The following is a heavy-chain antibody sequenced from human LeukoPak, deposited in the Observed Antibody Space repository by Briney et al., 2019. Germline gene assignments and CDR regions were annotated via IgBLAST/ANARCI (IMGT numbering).Heavy chain of an antibody. CDR1: GFTFSSYW. CDR2: VKSDGGST. V-gene: IGHV3-74*01. Sequence: GGSLRLSCAASGFTFSSYWMHWVRQAPGKGLVWVSRVKSDGGSTYYADSVKGRFTISRDNAKNTLYLQMNSLRAEDTAVYYCARSILGIADYWGQGTLVTVSS. CDR3: ARSILGIADY. D-gene: IGHD7-27*01. J-gene: IGHJ4*02.